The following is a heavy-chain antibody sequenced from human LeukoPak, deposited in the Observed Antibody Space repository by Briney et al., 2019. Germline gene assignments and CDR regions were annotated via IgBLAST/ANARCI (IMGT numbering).Heavy chain of an antibody. V-gene: IGHV4-30-4*08. CDR2: IYYSGST. Sequence: SQTLSLTCTVSGGSISSGDYYWSWIRQPPEKGLEWIGYIYYSGSTYYNPSLKSRVTISVDTSKNQFSLKLSSVTAADTAVYYCARVDGSSPFDYWGQGTLVTVSS. J-gene: IGHJ4*02. CDR3: ARVDGSSPFDY. CDR1: GGSISSGDYY. D-gene: IGHD6-6*01.